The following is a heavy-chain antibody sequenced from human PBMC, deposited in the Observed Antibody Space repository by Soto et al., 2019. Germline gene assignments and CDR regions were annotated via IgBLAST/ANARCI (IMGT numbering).Heavy chain of an antibody. V-gene: IGHV3-11*06. CDR1: GFTFSDYY. CDR2: ISSSSSYT. CDR3: ARGGIAAAGIDY. J-gene: IGHJ4*02. Sequence: GGSLRLSCAASGFTFSDYYMSWIRQAPGKGLEWVSYISSSSSYTNYADSGKGRFTISRDNAKNSLYLQMNSLRAEDTAVYYCARGGIAAAGIDYWGQGTLVTVSS. D-gene: IGHD6-13*01.